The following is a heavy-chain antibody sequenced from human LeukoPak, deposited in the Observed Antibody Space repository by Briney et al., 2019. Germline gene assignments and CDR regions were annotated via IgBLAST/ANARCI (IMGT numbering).Heavy chain of an antibody. CDR2: IIPIFGTA. CDR3: AREGVRREYRYLMNAFDI. D-gene: IGHD5-18*01. CDR1: GGTFSSYA. J-gene: IGHJ3*02. V-gene: IGHV1-69*13. Sequence: GASVKVSCKASGGTFSSYAISWVRQAPGQGLEWMGGIIPIFGTANYAQKFQGRVTITADESTSTAYMELSSLRSEDTAVYYCAREGVRREYRYLMNAFDIWGQGTMVTVSS.